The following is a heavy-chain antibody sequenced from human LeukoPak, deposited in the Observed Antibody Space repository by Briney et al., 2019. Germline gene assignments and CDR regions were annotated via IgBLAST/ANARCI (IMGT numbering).Heavy chain of an antibody. J-gene: IGHJ4*02. V-gene: IGHV3-66*01. CDR2: IYTSGST. CDR3: ARTTTFAPHFDY. Sequence: GGSLRLSCAASGVTVSSNYMTWVRQAPGKGLEWVSVIYTSGSTYYADSVKGRFTISRDNSKNTLYLQMNSLRAEDTAVYYCARTTTFAPHFDYWGQGTLVTVSS. CDR1: GVTVSSNY. D-gene: IGHD1-1*01.